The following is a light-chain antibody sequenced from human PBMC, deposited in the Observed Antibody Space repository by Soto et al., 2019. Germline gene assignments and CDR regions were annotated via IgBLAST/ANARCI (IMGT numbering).Light chain of an antibody. CDR3: QQLNSYIT. Sequence: DIQLTQSPSFLSASVGDRVTITCRASQVISNYLAWYQQKPGKAPKLLIYAASTLQNGVPSRVSGSASGTEFTLTIGSLQPEDFATYYCQQLNSYITFGQGTRLEIK. CDR2: AAS. J-gene: IGKJ5*01. CDR1: QVISNY. V-gene: IGKV1-9*01.